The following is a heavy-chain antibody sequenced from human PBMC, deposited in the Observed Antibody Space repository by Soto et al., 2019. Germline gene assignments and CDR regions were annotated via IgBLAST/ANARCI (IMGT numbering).Heavy chain of an antibody. J-gene: IGHJ5*02. Sequence: GASVKVSCKASGYSFTNYGITWVRQAPGQGLEWMGWISAYNGNTNYAQELQGRVTMTTDTSTSTAYMELRSLRSDDTAVYYCARGGVGDTSGYYQVPTNYLDPWRQGTLVTVSS. V-gene: IGHV1-18*01. CDR2: ISAYNGNT. CDR3: ARGGVGDTSGYYQVPTNYLDP. D-gene: IGHD3-22*01. CDR1: GYSFTNYG.